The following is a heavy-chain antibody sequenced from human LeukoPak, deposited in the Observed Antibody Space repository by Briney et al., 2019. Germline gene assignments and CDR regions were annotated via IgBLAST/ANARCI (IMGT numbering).Heavy chain of an antibody. D-gene: IGHD2/OR15-2a*01. CDR2: INVYGDST. CDR3: ANTPTSYY. CDR1: GFSFSSYA. J-gene: IGHJ4*02. V-gene: IGHV3-23*01. Sequence: PGGSLRLSCAASGFSFSSYAMSWVRQAPGKGLEWVSAINVYGDSTFYTDSVKGRSTISRDNSENTLYLEMDSLRADDTAVYYCANTPTSYYWGQGTLVTVSS.